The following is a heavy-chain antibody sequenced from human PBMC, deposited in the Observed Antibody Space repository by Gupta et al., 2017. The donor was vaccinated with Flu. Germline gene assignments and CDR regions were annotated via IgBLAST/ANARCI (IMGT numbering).Heavy chain of an antibody. V-gene: IGHV1-2*05. CDR3: ASEYCRSNWFDY. CDR2: IYPASGNT. Sequence: VLQARGQALEWRGRIYPASGNTNYAQKIEGSNTTTCDTFNSTAYMEPAVLKSAKAGAFYCASEYCRSNWFDYWGQGTLVTVSS. D-gene: IGHD6-6*01. J-gene: IGHJ5*01.